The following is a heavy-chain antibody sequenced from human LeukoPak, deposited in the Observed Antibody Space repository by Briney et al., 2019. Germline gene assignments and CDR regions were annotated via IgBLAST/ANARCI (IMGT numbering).Heavy chain of an antibody. V-gene: IGHV1-58*01. Sequence: SVKVSCKASGFTFTSSAVQWVRQARGQRLEWIGWIVVGSGNTNYAQKFQERVAITRDMSTSTAYMELSSLRSEDTAVYYCAADPLAADAFDIWGQGTMVTVSS. D-gene: IGHD2-15*01. CDR3: AADPLAADAFDI. CDR2: IVVGSGNT. CDR1: GFTFTSSA. J-gene: IGHJ3*02.